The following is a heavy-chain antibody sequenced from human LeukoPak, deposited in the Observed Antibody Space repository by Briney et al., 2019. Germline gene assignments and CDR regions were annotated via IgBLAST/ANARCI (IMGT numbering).Heavy chain of an antibody. D-gene: IGHD1-7*01. V-gene: IGHV3-7*04. CDR3: ARVVGTDEGADY. J-gene: IGHJ4*02. Sequence: PGGSLRLSCVASGFTFRHYWMNWVRQASGKGLEWVANIKPDGSEKRYADSVKGRFTISRDNAENSLYLQMNSLRAEDTAVYYCARVVGTDEGADYWGQGTLVTVSS. CDR1: GFTFRHYW. CDR2: IKPDGSEK.